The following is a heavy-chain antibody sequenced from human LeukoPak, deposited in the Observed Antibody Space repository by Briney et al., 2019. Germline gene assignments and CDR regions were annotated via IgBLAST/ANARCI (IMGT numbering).Heavy chain of an antibody. D-gene: IGHD2-15*01. V-gene: IGHV3-72*01. CDR1: GFTVSDHY. Sequence: GGSLRLSCVASGFTVSDHYLDWVRQAPGKGLEWVGLIRKKSDRYTTEYAASVKGRFTISRDDSTNSVYLQMSSLKSEDTAVYYRADIGGGGSNTRWGEGTVVTVSS. J-gene: IGHJ1*01. CDR3: ADIGGGGSNTR. CDR2: IRKKSDRYTT.